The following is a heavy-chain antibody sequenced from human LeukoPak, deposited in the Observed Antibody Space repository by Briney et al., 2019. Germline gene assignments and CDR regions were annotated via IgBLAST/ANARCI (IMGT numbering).Heavy chain of an antibody. CDR3: ARGWDSSGYLDP. CDR1: GGSISSGDYY. CDR2: IYYSGST. V-gene: IGHV4-30-4*01. D-gene: IGHD3-22*01. J-gene: IGHJ5*02. Sequence: PSETLSLTCTVSGGSISSGDYYWSWIRQPPGKGLEWIGYIYYSGSTHYNPSLKSRVTLSVDTSKNQFSLKLSSVTAADTAVYYCARGWDSSGYLDPWGQGTLVTVSS.